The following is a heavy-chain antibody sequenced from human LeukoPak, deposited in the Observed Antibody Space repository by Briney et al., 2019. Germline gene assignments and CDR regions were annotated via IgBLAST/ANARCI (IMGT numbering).Heavy chain of an antibody. Sequence: PGGSLRLSCAASGFTFSSYSMNWVRQAPGKGLEWVSSISSSSSYIYYADSVKGRFTISRDNAKNSLYLQMNSLRAEDTAVYYCARDCTNGVCFGFDYWGQGTLVTVSS. CDR2: ISSSSSYI. CDR1: GFTFSSYS. V-gene: IGHV3-21*01. J-gene: IGHJ4*02. D-gene: IGHD2-8*01. CDR3: ARDCTNGVCFGFDY.